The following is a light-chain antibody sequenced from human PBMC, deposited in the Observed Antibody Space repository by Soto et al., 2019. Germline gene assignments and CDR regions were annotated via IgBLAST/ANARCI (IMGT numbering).Light chain of an antibody. J-gene: IGKJ5*01. CDR3: QQRSNGPDA. CDR2: DAS. Sequence: IVLTQSPATLSLSPGERATLSCRASQSIXNFVAWYQHKPGQPPRLLXYDASKRATGIPTRLSGSGSGTDFTLTISSLQPEDFAVYYCQQRSNGPDAFGQGTRLEIK. CDR1: QSIXNF. V-gene: IGKV3-11*01.